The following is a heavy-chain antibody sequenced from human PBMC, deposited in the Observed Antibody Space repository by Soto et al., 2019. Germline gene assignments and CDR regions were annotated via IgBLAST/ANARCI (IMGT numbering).Heavy chain of an antibody. V-gene: IGHV3-74*01. CDR3: ARVEDSGYDYTDY. Sequence: PGGSLRLSCAASKFTFTNYAMHWVRQAPGKGLVWVSRINSDGSSTSYADSVKGRFTISRDNAKNTLYLQMNSLRAEDTAVYYCARVEDSGYDYTDYWGQGTLVTVSS. CDR2: INSDGSST. J-gene: IGHJ4*02. D-gene: IGHD5-12*01. CDR1: KFTFTNYA.